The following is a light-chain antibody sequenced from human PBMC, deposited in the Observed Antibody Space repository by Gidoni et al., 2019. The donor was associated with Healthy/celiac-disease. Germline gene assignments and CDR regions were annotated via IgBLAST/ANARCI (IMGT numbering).Light chain of an antibody. CDR3: QQYGSSLVE. CDR1: QSVSSSY. CDR2: GAS. J-gene: IGKJ1*01. Sequence: EIVLTQSPGTLSLSPGERATLSCRASQSVSSSYLAWYQQKPGQAPRLLIYGASSRATGIPDRFSGSGSGTDFTLTISRLEPEDFAVYYCQQYGSSLVEFGQGYQGGNQT. V-gene: IGKV3-20*01.